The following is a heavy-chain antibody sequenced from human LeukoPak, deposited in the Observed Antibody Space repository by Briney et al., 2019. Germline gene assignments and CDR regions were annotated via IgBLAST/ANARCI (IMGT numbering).Heavy chain of an antibody. J-gene: IGHJ4*02. V-gene: IGHV3-23*01. Sequence: PGGSLRLSCAASGFIFSNYAMSWVRQAPGKGLQWVSAFSGSGGSTYYADSVKGRFTISRDNSRNTLYLQMNSLRAEDTAVYYCAKENWVYNWKYDSSGSGINYWGQGTLVTVSS. CDR1: GFIFSNYA. CDR3: AKENWVYNWKYDSSGSGINY. CDR2: FSGSGGST. D-gene: IGHD3-22*01.